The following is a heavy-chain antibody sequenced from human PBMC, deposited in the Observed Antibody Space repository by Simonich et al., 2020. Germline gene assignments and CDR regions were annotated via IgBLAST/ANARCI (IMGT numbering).Heavy chain of an antibody. CDR3: ARHKGYCSGGSCYSHWYFDL. CDR1: GGSISSSSYY. CDR2: IYYSGIP. V-gene: IGHV4-39*01. J-gene: IGHJ2*01. D-gene: IGHD2-15*01. Sequence: QLQLQESGPGLVKPSETLSLTCTVSGGSISSSSYYWGGIRQPPGRGLEWIGSIYYSGIPNSNPSSKRRVTRSVDTSKNQFSLKLSSVTAADTAGYYCARHKGYCSGGSCYSHWYFDLWGRGTLVTVSS.